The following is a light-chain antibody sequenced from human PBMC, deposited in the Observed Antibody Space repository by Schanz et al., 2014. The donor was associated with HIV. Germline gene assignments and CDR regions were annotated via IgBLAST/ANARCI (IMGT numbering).Light chain of an antibody. CDR1: SSDIGGYKY. CDR2: EIS. J-gene: IGLJ2*01. V-gene: IGLV2-14*03. CDR3: SSYTGSSSVI. Sequence: QSALTQPASVSGSPGQSVTISCTGTSSDIGGYKYVSWYQQHPGKAPKLMIYEISKWPSGVSNRFSGSKSGNTASLTISGLQAEDEADYYCSSYTGSSSVIFGGGTKLTVL.